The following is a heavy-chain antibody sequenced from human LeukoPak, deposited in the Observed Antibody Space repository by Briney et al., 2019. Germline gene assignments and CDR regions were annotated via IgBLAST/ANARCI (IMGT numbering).Heavy chain of an antibody. V-gene: IGHV1-18*01. CDR1: GYTFTNYG. J-gene: IGHJ4*02. CDR2: ISAYNGNT. Sequence: ASVKVSCKASGYTFTNYGISWVRQAPGQGLEWMGWISAYNGNTNYAQKLQGRVTMTTDTSTSTAYMELRSLRSDDTALYYCARGGYYYESSGYLYYWGQGTLVTVSS. CDR3: ARGGYYYESSGYLYY. D-gene: IGHD3-22*01.